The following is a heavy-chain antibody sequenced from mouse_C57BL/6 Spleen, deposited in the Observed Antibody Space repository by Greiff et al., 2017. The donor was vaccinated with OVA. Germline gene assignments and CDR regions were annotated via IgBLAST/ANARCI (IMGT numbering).Heavy chain of an antibody. CDR1: GFPFSDYG. CDR3: AKSTHFDY. D-gene: IGHD5-1*01. Sequence: EVHLVESGGGSVNPGGSLNLSCAASGFPFSDYGMPWVRQVPEKGLEGVPYISSGSSTIYYADTVKGRFTISRDNVKKTLFLQMTSLRSEDTAMYYCAKSTHFDYWGQGTTLTVSS. V-gene: IGHV5-17*01. CDR2: ISSGSSTI. J-gene: IGHJ2*01.